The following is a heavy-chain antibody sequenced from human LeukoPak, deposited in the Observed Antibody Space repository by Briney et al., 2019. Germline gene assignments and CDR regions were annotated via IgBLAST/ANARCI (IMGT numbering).Heavy chain of an antibody. CDR1: GGSFSGYY. CDR3: ARGSTY. Sequence: SETLSLTCAVYGGSFSGYYWSWIRQPPGKGLEWIGEINHSGSTNYNPSLKSRVTTSVDTSKNQFSLKLSSVTAADTAVYYCARGSTYWGQGTLVTVSS. D-gene: IGHD1-1*01. CDR2: INHSGST. V-gene: IGHV4-34*01. J-gene: IGHJ4*02.